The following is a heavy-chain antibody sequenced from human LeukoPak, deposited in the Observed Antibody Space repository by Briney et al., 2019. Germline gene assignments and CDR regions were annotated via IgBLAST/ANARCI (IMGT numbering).Heavy chain of an antibody. Sequence: GGSLRLSCAVSGFTFSNAWMSWVRQAPGKGLEWVGRIKSKTDGGTTDYAAPVKGRFTISRDDSKNTLYLQMNSLKTEDTAVYYCTTSLRFFDFYYYGMDVWGQGTTV. J-gene: IGHJ6*02. D-gene: IGHD3-3*01. CDR2: IKSKTDGGTT. CDR3: TTSLRFFDFYYYGMDV. V-gene: IGHV3-15*01. CDR1: GFTFSNAW.